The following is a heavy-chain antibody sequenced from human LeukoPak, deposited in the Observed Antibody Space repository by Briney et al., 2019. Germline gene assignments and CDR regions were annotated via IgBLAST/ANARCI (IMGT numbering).Heavy chain of an antibody. CDR1: GFTFSSYA. CDR2: ISYDGSNK. V-gene: IGHV3-30*04. CDR3: ASLGNYYGSGSYNGY. J-gene: IGHJ4*02. D-gene: IGHD3-10*01. Sequence: GGSLRLSCAVSGFTFSSYAMHWVRQAPGKGLEWVAVISYDGSNKYYADSVKGRFTISRDNSKNTLYLQMNSLRAEDTAVYYCASLGNYYGSGSYNGYWGQGTLVTVSS.